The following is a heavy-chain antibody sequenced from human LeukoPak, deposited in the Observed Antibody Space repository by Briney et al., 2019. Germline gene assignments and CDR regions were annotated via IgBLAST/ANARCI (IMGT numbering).Heavy chain of an antibody. V-gene: IGHV3-23*01. CDR2: ISYNGAST. CDR3: ARRTGGTKDY. J-gene: IGHJ4*02. D-gene: IGHD7-27*01. CDR1: GFTFGNVV. Sequence: GGPLRLSCVASGFTFGNVVMSWVRQAPVKGLEWVSAISYNGASTDYADSVRGRFAISRDNSKNTLYLQMNSLRAEDTAVYYCARRTGGTKDYWGQGTRVTVSS.